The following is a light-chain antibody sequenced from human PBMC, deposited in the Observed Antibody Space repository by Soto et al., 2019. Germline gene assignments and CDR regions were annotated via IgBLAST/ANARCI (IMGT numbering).Light chain of an antibody. Sequence: DIQMTQSPSSLSASVGDRVTITCQASQDISNYLNWYQQKPGKAPKLLIYDASNLETGVPSRFSGSGSGTDFTFTISSLXXXXXATXYXQQWVTFGQGTKLEIK. CDR2: DAS. V-gene: IGKV1-33*01. CDR3: QQWVT. CDR1: QDISNY. J-gene: IGKJ2*01.